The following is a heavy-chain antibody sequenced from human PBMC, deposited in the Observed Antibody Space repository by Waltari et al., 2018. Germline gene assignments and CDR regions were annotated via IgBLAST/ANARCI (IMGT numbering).Heavy chain of an antibody. CDR1: GFTVSSNY. J-gene: IGHJ4*02. D-gene: IGHD2-2*01. CDR2: IYSGGDT. V-gene: IGHV3-66*02. CDR3: ARSKGVVPAAIYN. Sequence: EVQVVESGGGLVQPGGSLRLSCGASGFTVSSNYMNGVRQAPGKGLEWVSVIYSGGDTYYADSVKGRFTMSRDNSENTLFLQMNSLRPEDTAVYYCARSKGVVPAAIYNWGQGTLVTVSS.